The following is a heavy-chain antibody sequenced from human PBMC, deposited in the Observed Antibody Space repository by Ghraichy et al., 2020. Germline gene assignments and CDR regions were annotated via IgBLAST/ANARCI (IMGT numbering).Heavy chain of an antibody. Sequence: GGSLRLSCAASGFTFSDHYMDWVRQAPGKGLEWVGRIRKKGNSYTTEYAASVEGRFTISRDDSKSSLYLHMNSLQMEDTAVYYCGRVFGTSFLRSYMDVWGSGTTVTVSS. CDR1: GFTFSDHY. D-gene: IGHD1-1*01. V-gene: IGHV3-72*01. CDR2: IRKKGNSYTT. J-gene: IGHJ6*03. CDR3: GRVFGTSFLRSYMDV.